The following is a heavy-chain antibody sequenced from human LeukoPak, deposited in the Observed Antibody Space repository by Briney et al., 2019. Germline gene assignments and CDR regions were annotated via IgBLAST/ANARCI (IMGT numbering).Heavy chain of an antibody. CDR3: AIPSGVVSDG. Sequence: GGSLRLSCAASGFTFSSYSMNWVRQAPGKGLEWVSYISSSSSTIYYADSVKGRFTISRDNAKNSLYLQMNSLRAEDTAVYYCAIPSGVVSDGWGQGTLVTVSS. D-gene: IGHD2-2*01. CDR1: GFTFSSYS. CDR2: ISSSSSTI. V-gene: IGHV3-48*01. J-gene: IGHJ4*02.